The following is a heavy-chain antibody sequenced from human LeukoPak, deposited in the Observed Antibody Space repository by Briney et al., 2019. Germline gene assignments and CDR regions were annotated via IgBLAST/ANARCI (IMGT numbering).Heavy chain of an antibody. Sequence: EASVKVSCKASGYTFTSYYMHWVRQAPGQGLEWMGIIYPSGGSTSYAQKFQGRVTMTRDTSTSTVYMELSSLRSEDTAVYYCARDVFLEDSSGYYRYYYYGMDVWGQGTTVTVSS. CDR3: ARDVFLEDSSGYYRYYYYGMDV. V-gene: IGHV1-46*01. D-gene: IGHD3-22*01. J-gene: IGHJ6*02. CDR2: IYPSGGST. CDR1: GYTFTSYY.